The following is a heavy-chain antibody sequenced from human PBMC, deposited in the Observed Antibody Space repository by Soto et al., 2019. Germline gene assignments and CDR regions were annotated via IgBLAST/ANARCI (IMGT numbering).Heavy chain of an antibody. CDR1: GYTFTSYY. CDR2: INPSGGST. D-gene: IGHD3-22*01. V-gene: IGHV1-46*01. CDR3: ARDKAYDDDSSGSTDAFEC. Sequence: ASVKVSCKASGYTFTSYYMHWVRQAPGQGLDWMGIINPSGGSTSYAQKFQGRVTMTRDTSTSTVYMGLSSLRSEDTAVYYCARDKAYDDDSSGSTDAFECWGQGTMVTVAS. J-gene: IGHJ3*01.